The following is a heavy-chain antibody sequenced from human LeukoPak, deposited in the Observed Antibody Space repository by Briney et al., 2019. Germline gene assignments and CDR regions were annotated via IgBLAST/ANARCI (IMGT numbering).Heavy chain of an antibody. D-gene: IGHD5-18*01. Sequence: GRSLLLSCVASGLTFRNYGLHGVRQAPGKGLEWVAVIWYDGSNKYYAGSVKGRFTISRDNSKNTLYLQMNSLRAEDTAVYYCASQRGYTYDYWGQGTLVAVSS. CDR1: GLTFRNYG. V-gene: IGHV3-33*01. J-gene: IGHJ4*02. CDR2: IWYDGSNK. CDR3: ASQRGYTYDY.